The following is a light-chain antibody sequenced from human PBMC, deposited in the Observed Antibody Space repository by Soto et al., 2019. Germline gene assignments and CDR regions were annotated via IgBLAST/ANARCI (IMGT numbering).Light chain of an antibody. CDR2: GAS. V-gene: IGKV3-20*01. CDR3: QQYGSSPFT. CDR1: QSVSSSY. J-gene: IGKJ4*01. Sequence: EIVLTQSPGTLSLSPGERATLSCRASQSVSSSYLAWYQQKPGQAPRLLIYGASSRATGIPDRFSGSGSGTDFTLPISRLEPEDFAVYYCQQYGSSPFTFGGGTNVEIK.